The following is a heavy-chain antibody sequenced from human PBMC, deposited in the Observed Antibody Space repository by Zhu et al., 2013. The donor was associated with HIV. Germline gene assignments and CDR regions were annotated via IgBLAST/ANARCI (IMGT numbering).Heavy chain of an antibody. CDR2: IIPIFGTA. Sequence: QVQLVQSGAEVKKPGASVKVSCKASGYTFTSYGISWVRQAPGQGLEWMGGIIPIFGTANYAQKFQGRVTITADESTSTAYMELSSLRSEDTAVYYCARARYCSGGSCYTGAAFDYWGQGTLVTVSS. D-gene: IGHD2-15*01. V-gene: IGHV1-69*13. CDR3: ARARYCSGGSCYTGAAFDY. CDR1: GYTFTSYG. J-gene: IGHJ4*02.